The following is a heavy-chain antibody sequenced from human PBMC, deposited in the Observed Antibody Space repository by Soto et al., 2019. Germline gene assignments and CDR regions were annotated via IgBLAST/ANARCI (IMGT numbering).Heavy chain of an antibody. CDR3: ARGQYYGSGSYTRDY. D-gene: IGHD3-10*01. J-gene: IGHJ4*02. Sequence: LRLSCAASGFTFSSYSMNWVRQAPGKGLEWVSSISSSSSYIYYADSVKGRFTISRDNAKNSLYLQMNSLRAEDTAVYYCARGQYYGSGSYTRDYWGQGTLVTVSS. CDR1: GFTFSSYS. CDR2: ISSSSSYI. V-gene: IGHV3-21*01.